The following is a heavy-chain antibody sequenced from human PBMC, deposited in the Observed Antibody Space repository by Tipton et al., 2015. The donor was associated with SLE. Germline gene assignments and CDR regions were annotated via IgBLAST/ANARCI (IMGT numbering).Heavy chain of an antibody. V-gene: IGHV4-39*07. D-gene: IGHD5-12*01. CDR3: ARVGRGVATIGVAFDI. CDR2: IYYSGST. Sequence: LRLSCTVSGGSISSSNYYWGWIRQPPGKGLEWIGSIYYSGSTYYNPSLKSRVTISVDTSKNQFSLKLSSVTAADTAVYYCARVGRGVATIGVAFDIWGQGTMVTVSS. J-gene: IGHJ3*02. CDR1: GGSISSSNYY.